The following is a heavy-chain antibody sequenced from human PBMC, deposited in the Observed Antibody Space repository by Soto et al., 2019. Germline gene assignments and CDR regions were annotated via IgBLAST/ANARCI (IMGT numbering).Heavy chain of an antibody. V-gene: IGHV4-30-4*01. CDR1: GGSISSGDYY. CDR3: ASSAAYDSSGYYLEMYYFDY. CDR2: IYYSGST. D-gene: IGHD3-22*01. Sequence: QVQLQESGPGLVKPSQTLSLTCTVSGGSISSGDYYWSWIRQPPGKGLEWIGYIYYSGSTYYNPSLKSRVTISVDTSKNQFSLKLSSVTAADTAVYYCASSAAYDSSGYYLEMYYFDYWGQGTLVTVSS. J-gene: IGHJ4*02.